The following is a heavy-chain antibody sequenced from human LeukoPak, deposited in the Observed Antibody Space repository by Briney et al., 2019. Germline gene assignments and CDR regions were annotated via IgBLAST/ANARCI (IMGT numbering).Heavy chain of an antibody. CDR1: GFTFSRYW. J-gene: IGHJ4*02. CDR2: ISPDGSTT. V-gene: IGHV3-74*03. CDR3: TTVLSSNRCNLCDY. D-gene: IGHD6-13*01. Sequence: GGSLRLSCAASGFTFSRYWMHWVRQAPGKGLVWVSRISPDGSTTLYADSVKGRFTISRDNAKNTLYLQMNSLGAEDTAVYYCTTVLSSNRCNLCDYWGQGTLVTVSS.